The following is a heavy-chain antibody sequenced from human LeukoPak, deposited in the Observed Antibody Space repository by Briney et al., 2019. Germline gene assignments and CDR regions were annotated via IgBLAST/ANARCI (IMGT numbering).Heavy chain of an antibody. CDR2: IYYSGST. CDR1: GGSISSYY. D-gene: IGHD2-21*02. CDR3: ARQGPYCGGDCSPGYFDY. J-gene: IGHJ4*02. V-gene: IGHV4-59*08. Sequence: PSETLSLTCTVSGGSISSYYWSWIRQPPGKGLEWIGYIYYSGSTNYNPSLKSRVTISVDTSKNQFSLKLSSVTAADTAVYYCARQGPYCGGDCSPGYFDYWGQGILVTVSS.